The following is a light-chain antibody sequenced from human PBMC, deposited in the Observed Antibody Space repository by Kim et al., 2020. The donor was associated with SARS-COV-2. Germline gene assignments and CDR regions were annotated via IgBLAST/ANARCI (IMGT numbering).Light chain of an antibody. CDR1: RSNVGNNP. V-gene: IGLV1-44*01. J-gene: IGLJ3*02. Sequence: QSVLTQPPSASGTPGQTVTISCSGRRSNVGNNPVTWFQQVPGTAPKLLMSNDNRRPSGVPDRFSASKSGTSASLAISGLQSEDEDVYYCGSWDDSLSGRVFGGGTQLTVL. CDR2: NDN. CDR3: GSWDDSLSGRV.